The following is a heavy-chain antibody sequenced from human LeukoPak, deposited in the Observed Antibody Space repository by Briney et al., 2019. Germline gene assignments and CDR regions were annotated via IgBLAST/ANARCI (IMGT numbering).Heavy chain of an antibody. CDR3: ARAPKGPYDILTGYSPYYFDY. Sequence: PGESLKISCKGSGYSFTSYWIGWVRQMPGKGLERMGIIYPGDSDTRYSPSFQGQVTISADKSISTAYLQWSSLKASDTAVYYCARAPKGPYDILTGYSPYYFDYWGQGTLVTVSS. J-gene: IGHJ4*02. D-gene: IGHD3-9*01. CDR2: IYPGDSDT. V-gene: IGHV5-51*01. CDR1: GYSFTSYW.